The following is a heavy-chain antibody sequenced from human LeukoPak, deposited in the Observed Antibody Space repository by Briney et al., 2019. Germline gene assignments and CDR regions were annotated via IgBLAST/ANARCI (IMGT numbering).Heavy chain of an antibody. CDR1: GFTFSSSS. V-gene: IGHV3-48*04. CDR3: ASQGLVRAFDY. CDR2: ISSGGSTI. D-gene: IGHD3-10*01. J-gene: IGHJ4*02. Sequence: GGSLRLSCAASGFTFSSSSMNWVRQAPGKGLEWVSYISSGGSTIYYADSVKGRFTISRDNAKNSLYLQMNSLRAEDTAIYYCASQGLVRAFDYWGQGTLVTVSS.